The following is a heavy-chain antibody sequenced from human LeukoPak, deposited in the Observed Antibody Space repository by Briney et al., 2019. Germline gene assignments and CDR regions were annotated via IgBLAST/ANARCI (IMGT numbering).Heavy chain of an antibody. V-gene: IGHV4-30-2*01. D-gene: IGHD3-10*01. CDR2: IYHSGST. J-gene: IGHJ5*02. CDR3: ARSLGFGSNWFDP. CDR1: GGSISSGGYS. Sequence: SQTLSLTCAVSGGSISSGGYSWSWIRQPPGKGLEWIGYIYHSGSTYYNPSLKSRVTISVDRSKNQFSLKLSSVTTAATAVHYCARSLGFGSNWFDPWGQGTLVTVSS.